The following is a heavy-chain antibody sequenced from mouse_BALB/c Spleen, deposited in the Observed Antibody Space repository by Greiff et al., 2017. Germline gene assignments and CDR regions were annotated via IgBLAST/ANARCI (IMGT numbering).Heavy chain of an antibody. CDR2: ISSGSSTI. V-gene: IGHV5-17*02. CDR1: GFTFSSYA. J-gene: IGHJ3*01. D-gene: IGHD2-4*01. CDR3: ASDYLAWFAY. Sequence: EVQGVESGGGLVQPGGSRKLSCAASGFTFSSYAMSWVRQSPEKRLEWVAEISSGSSTIYYADTVKGRFTISRDNPKNTLFLQMTSLRSEDTAMYYCASDYLAWFAYWGQGTLVTVSA.